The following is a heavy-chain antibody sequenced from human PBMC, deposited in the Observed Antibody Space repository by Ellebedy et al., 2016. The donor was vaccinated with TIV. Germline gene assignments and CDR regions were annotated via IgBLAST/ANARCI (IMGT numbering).Heavy chain of an antibody. CDR1: GGSVSGDTYY. D-gene: IGHD4-17*01. V-gene: IGHV4-61*01. Sequence: GSLRLSXAVSGGSVSGDTYYWAWIRQPPGKGLEWIGYVYYSGDTKYNPSLRSRVIISLDKSNNRFSLNLRSVTAADTAVYYCARGQAWEEGDYRYWFDPWGQGTLVTVSS. CDR3: ARGQAWEEGDYRYWFDP. J-gene: IGHJ5*02. CDR2: VYYSGDT.